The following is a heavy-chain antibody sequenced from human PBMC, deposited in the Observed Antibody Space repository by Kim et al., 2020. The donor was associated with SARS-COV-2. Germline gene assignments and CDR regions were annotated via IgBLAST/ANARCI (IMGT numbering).Heavy chain of an antibody. CDR3: AKPYGEGWRRQPSDY. V-gene: IGHV3-23*01. J-gene: IGHJ4*02. Sequence: DSVKGRFTSSRDHSKNTLYLQMNSLRVEDTAVCYCAKPYGEGWRRQPSDYWGQGTLVTVSS. D-gene: IGHD3-10*01.